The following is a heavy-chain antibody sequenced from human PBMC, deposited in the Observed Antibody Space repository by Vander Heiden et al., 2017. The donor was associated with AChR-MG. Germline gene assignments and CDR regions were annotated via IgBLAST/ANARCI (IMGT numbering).Heavy chain of an antibody. CDR1: GGSISSSSYY. D-gene: IGHD2-21*02. J-gene: IGHJ6*02. CDR3: ARYAYCGGDCYRYYYYYYGMDV. V-gene: IGHV4-39*01. Sequence: QLQLQESGPGLVKPSETLSLTCTVPGGSISSSSYYWGWIRQPPGKGLEWIGSIYYSGSTYYNPSLKSRVTISVDTSKNQFSLKLSSVTAADTAVYYCARYAYCGGDCYRYYYYYYGMDVWGQGTTVAVSS. CDR2: IYYSGST.